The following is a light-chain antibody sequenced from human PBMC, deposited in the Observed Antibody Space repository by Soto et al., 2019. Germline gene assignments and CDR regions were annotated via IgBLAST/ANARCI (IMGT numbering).Light chain of an antibody. Sequence: QSALTQPPSASGSPGQSVTISCTGTSSDVGGYNYVSWYQHHPGKAPKLIIYEVTKRPSGVPDRFSGSKSGNTASLTVSGLQAEDEADYYCSSYGGSNNVVFGGGTKVTVL. CDR2: EVT. J-gene: IGLJ2*01. V-gene: IGLV2-8*01. CDR1: SSDVGGYNY. CDR3: SSYGGSNNVV.